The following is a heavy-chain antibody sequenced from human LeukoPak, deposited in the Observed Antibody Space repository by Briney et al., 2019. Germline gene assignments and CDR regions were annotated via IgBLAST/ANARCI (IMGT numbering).Heavy chain of an antibody. CDR3: TTDLLGPGEATEPIDY. J-gene: IGHJ4*02. CDR2: IYSGGST. V-gene: IGHV3-66*01. Sequence: AGGSLRLSCAASGFTVSSNYMSWVRQAPGKGLEWVSVIYSGGSTYYADSVKGRFTISRDDSKNTLYLQMNSLKTEDTAVYYCTTDLLGPGEATEPIDYWGQGTLVTVSS. CDR1: GFTVSSNY. D-gene: IGHD1-14*01.